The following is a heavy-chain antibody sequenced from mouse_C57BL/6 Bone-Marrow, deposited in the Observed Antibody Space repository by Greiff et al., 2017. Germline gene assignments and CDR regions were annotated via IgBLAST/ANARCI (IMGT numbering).Heavy chain of an antibody. J-gene: IGHJ3*01. CDR1: GYTFTSYW. CDR2: IDPSDSYT. V-gene: IGHV1-59*01. Sequence: VQLQQPGAELVRPGTSVKLSCKASGYTFTSYWMHWVKQRPGQGLEWIGVIDPSDSYTNYNQKFKGKATLTVDTSSSTAYMQLSSLTSEDSAVYYCARSPRWFAYWGQGTLVTVSA. CDR3: ARSPRWFAY.